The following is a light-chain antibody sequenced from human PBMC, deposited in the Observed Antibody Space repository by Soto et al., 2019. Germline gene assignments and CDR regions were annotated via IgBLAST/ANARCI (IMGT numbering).Light chain of an antibody. CDR3: AAWDDSLNGHVV. CDR2: SNN. CDR1: NSNIGKNT. V-gene: IGLV1-44*01. J-gene: IGLJ2*01. Sequence: QPVLTQPPSASGTPGQRLSISCSGSNSNIGKNTVNWYQQLPRTAPKLLIYSNNQRPSGVPDRFSGSKSGTAASLAISGLQSEDEADYYCAAWDDSLNGHVVFGGGTK.